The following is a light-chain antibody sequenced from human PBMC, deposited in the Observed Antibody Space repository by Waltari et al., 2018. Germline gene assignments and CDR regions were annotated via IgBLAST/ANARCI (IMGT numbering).Light chain of an antibody. CDR1: QSVSSSY. V-gene: IGKV3-20*01. CDR2: GAS. Sequence: EIVLTQSPGTLSLSPGERATLSCRASQSVSSSYLAWYQQKPGQAPRLLVYGASSRATGIPDRFSGSGSGTDVTLTISRLEPEDCAVYYCQQYGSSFVTFGQRTKLEIK. CDR3: QQYGSSFVT. J-gene: IGKJ2*01.